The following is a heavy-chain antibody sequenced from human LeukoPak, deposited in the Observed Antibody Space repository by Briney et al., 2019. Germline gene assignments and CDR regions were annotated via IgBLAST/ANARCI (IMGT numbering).Heavy chain of an antibody. CDR1: GGSFSGYY. CDR2: INNSGST. J-gene: IGHJ4*02. Sequence: SETLSLTCAVSGGSFSGYYWSWIRQPPGKGLEWIGEINNSGSTNYNPSLKSRVTISVDTSKNQFSLKLSSVTAADTAVYYCARGARYSRTSTFACWAQGTRATVSS. V-gene: IGHV4-34*01. D-gene: IGHD1-26*01. CDR3: ARGARYSRTSTFAC.